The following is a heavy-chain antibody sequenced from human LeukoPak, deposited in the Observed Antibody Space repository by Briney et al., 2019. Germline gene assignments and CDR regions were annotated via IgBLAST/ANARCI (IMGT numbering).Heavy chain of an antibody. CDR1: GGSISSYY. D-gene: IGHD6-19*01. Sequence: SETLSLTCTVSGGSISSYYWSWIRQPAGKGLEWIGYIYYSGSTNYNPSLKSRVTISVDTSKNQFSLKLRSVTAADTAVYYCARRGYSSGFDYFDYWGQGTLVTVSS. V-gene: IGHV4-59*08. J-gene: IGHJ4*02. CDR2: IYYSGST. CDR3: ARRGYSSGFDYFDY.